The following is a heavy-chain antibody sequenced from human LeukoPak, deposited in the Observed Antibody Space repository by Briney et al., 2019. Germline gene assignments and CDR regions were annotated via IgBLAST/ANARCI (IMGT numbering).Heavy chain of an antibody. CDR2: ITGDCKYI. CDR1: GFIFKTYT. CDR3: AREGNDYYYDQ. D-gene: IGHD3-16*01. V-gene: IGHV3-21*01. J-gene: IGHJ4*02. Sequence: GGSLRLSCAASGFIFKTYTMTWVRQAPGKGLEWVSSITGDCKYITYADLVKGRFTISRDNAKNSLCLQVASLRGDDTATYYCAREGNDYYYDQWGQGTLVTVSP.